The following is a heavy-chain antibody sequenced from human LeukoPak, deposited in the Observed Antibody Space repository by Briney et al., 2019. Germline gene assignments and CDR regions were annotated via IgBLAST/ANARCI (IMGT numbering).Heavy chain of an antibody. Sequence: PGGSLRLSCAASGFTFSSYAMHWVRQAPGKGLEYVSAISSNGGSTYYANSVKGRFTISRDNSKNTLYLQMGSLRAEDMAVYYCARDSYDYVWGSYRPLDYWGQGTLVTVSS. CDR2: ISSNGGST. V-gene: IGHV3-64*01. D-gene: IGHD3-16*02. J-gene: IGHJ4*02. CDR1: GFTFSSYA. CDR3: ARDSYDYVWGSYRPLDY.